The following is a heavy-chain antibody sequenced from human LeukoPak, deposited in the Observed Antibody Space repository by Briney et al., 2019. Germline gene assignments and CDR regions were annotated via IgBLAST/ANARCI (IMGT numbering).Heavy chain of an antibody. CDR2: VYPNSGDT. Sequence: ASVKVSCKTSGYTLNNYYMHWVRQAPGQGLEWMGWVYPNSGDTKYAQNFQDRVTMSRDTSIGTAYMELRGLRSDDMAIYYCARENMSLGAFDIWGQGTMVTVSS. V-gene: IGHV1-2*02. CDR3: ARENMSLGAFDI. D-gene: IGHD1/OR15-1a*01. J-gene: IGHJ3*02. CDR1: GYTLNNYY.